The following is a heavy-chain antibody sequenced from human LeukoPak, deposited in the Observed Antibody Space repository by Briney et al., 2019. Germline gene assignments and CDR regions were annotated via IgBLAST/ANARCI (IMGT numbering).Heavy chain of an antibody. CDR1: GFYFANYA. J-gene: IGHJ4*02. Sequence: GGPLGLSCAASGFYFANYAMSWVRQAPGKGLEWVSATVGGGSPNTYHAGSVKGRFTISRDNSKNTLFLQMNSLRAEDTAIYYCTKAPIVSCSGAFCYPFDSWGQGTLVTVSS. CDR3: TKAPIVSCSGAFCYPFDS. CDR2: TVGGGSPNT. V-gene: IGHV3-23*01. D-gene: IGHD2-15*01.